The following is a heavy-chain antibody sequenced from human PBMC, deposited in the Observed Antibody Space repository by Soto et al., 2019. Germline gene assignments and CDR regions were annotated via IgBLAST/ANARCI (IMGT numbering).Heavy chain of an antibody. V-gene: IGHV4-31*03. J-gene: IGHJ5*02. CDR2: IYYSGST. Sequence: QVQLQESGPGLVKPSQTLSLTCTVSGGSISSAGYYWSWIRQHPGKGLEWIGYIYYSGSTYYNPSLRSRVTIPVDTSKNQFSLKRSSVTAADTAVYYCARGHSVLRYFDWPKGWFDPWGQGTLVTVSS. CDR3: ARGHSVLRYFDWPKGWFDP. D-gene: IGHD3-9*01. CDR1: GGSISSAGYY.